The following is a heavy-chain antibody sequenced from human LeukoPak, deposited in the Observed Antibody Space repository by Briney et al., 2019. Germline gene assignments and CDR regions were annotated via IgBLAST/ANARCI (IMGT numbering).Heavy chain of an antibody. CDR2: IYHSGST. V-gene: IGHV4-38-2*02. CDR1: GYSISSGYY. D-gene: IGHD3-16*01. J-gene: IGHJ4*02. CDR3: ASYYDYVWGRGDFDY. Sequence: SGTLSLTCTVSGYSISSGYYWGWIRQPPGKGLEWIGSIYHSGSTYYNPSLKSRVTISVDTSKNQFSLKLSSVTAADTAVYYCASYYDYVWGRGDFDYWGQGTLVTVSS.